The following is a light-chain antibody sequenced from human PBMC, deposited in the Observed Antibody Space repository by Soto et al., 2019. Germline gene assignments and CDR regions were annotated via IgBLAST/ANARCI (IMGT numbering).Light chain of an antibody. CDR1: QTISSW. CDR3: QQTYTTPEIT. Sequence: DIQMTQSPSTLSGSVGDRVTITCRASQTISSWLAWYQLKPGKAPTLLMYGASYLKSGVPTRFSVSGSGTDFTLTISSLHPEDFAIYYCQQTYTTPEITSGQGTRLEI. V-gene: IGKV1-39*01. J-gene: IGKJ5*01. CDR2: GAS.